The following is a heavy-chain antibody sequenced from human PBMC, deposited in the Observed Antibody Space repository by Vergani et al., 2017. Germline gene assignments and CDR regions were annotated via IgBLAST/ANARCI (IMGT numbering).Heavy chain of an antibody. Sequence: QVQLQESGPGLVKPSQILSLTCTVSGGSISSGGFYWSWISQPPGKGLEWIGYIYYSENTYYNPSLKSRVTMSVDTSKNQFSLKLTSMTAADTAVYYCARVSRDYNYYYYMDVWGKGTTVTVSS. CDR3: ARVSRDYNYYYYMDV. J-gene: IGHJ6*03. CDR1: GGSISSGGFY. CDR2: IYYSENT. V-gene: IGHV4-30-4*01.